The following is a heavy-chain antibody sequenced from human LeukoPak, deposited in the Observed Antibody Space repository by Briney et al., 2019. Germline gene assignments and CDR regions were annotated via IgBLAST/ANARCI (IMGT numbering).Heavy chain of an antibody. Sequence: SETLSLTCTVSGGSISSYYWSWIRQPPGKGLEWIGYIYYSGSTNYNPSLKSRVTISVDTSKNQFSLKLSSVTAADTAVYYCARRVIAVVPDWFDPWGQGTLVTVSS. CDR1: GGSISSYY. J-gene: IGHJ5*02. D-gene: IGHD6-19*01. V-gene: IGHV4-59*12. CDR2: IYYSGST. CDR3: ARRVIAVVPDWFDP.